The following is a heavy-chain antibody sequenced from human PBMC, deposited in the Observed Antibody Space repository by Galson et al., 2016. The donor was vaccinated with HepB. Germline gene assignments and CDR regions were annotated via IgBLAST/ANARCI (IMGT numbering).Heavy chain of an antibody. J-gene: IGHJ4*02. CDR1: GGTISSSDLY. CDR3: AREFTY. V-gene: IGHV4-61*02. CDR2: IHASGIA. Sequence: TLSPTCSFSGGTISSSDLYWSWIRQPAGKGLEWIGRIHASGIAHYNPSLKSRVSMSIETSKDQVPLKLTFVTAADTAVYYCAREFTYWGQGTLVTVSS.